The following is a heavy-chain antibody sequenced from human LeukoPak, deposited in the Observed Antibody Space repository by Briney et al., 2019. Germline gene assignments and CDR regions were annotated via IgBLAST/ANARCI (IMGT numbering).Heavy chain of an antibody. D-gene: IGHD3-3*01. V-gene: IGHV4-31*03. J-gene: IGHJ6*02. Sequence: SQTLSLTCTVSGGSINSGGHYWSWIRQHPGKGLEWIGYINYSGSTYYNPSLKSRVTISIDTSQTQFSLKLSSVTAAGTAVYYCARDEALFGAGYYYGMDVWGQGTTVTVSS. CDR1: GGSINSGGHY. CDR3: ARDEALFGAGYYYGMDV. CDR2: INYSGST.